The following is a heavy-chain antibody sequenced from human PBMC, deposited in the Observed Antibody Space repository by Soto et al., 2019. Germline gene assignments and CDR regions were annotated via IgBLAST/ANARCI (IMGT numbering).Heavy chain of an antibody. CDR2: INAANGDT. Sequence: ASVKVSCKASRYTFTSYGTHWVRQAPGQRLEWMGWINAANGDTKYSPKFQGRVTITRDTSASTAYMELSSLGSEDTAVYYCVRRHVSATGIDWFDPWGQGTLVTVSS. CDR1: RYTFTSYG. CDR3: VRRHVSATGIDWFDP. D-gene: IGHD6-13*01. V-gene: IGHV1-3*01. J-gene: IGHJ5*02.